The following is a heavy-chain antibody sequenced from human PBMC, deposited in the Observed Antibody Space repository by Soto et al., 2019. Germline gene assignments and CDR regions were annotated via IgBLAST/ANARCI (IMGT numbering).Heavy chain of an antibody. V-gene: IGHV1-69*13. J-gene: IGHJ4*02. D-gene: IGHD6-25*01. CDR2: IIPIVGTA. CDR3: ARGRLQSDHFFDY. Sequence: SVKVSCKASGGTFSSYAISWVRQAPGQGLEWMGGIIPIVGTANYAQKFQGRVTITADESTSTAYMELSSLRSEDTAVYYCARGRLQSDHFFDYWGQGTLVTVSS. CDR1: GGTFSSYA.